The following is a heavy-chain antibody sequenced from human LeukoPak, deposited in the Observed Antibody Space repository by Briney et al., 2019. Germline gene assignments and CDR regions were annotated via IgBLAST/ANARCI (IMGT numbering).Heavy chain of an antibody. CDR2: ISNSGSLI. Sequence: GGSLRLSSFGSTFTVNKFHMKWLRQAPGQGLEWVSYISNSGSLIYYADSVKGRVTISRDSGKNYLYLQMNSLRDEDTAVYYWGNITEAGLRFFQHWGQGNLVTVSS. D-gene: IGHD6-19*01. CDR1: TFTVNKFH. CDR3: GNITEAGLRFFQH. J-gene: IGHJ1*01. V-gene: IGHV3-48*02.